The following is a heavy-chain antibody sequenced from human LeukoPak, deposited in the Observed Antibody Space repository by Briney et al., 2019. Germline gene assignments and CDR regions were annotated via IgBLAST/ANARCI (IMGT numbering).Heavy chain of an antibody. V-gene: IGHV4-61*10. J-gene: IGHJ4*02. CDR3: ARQVRSGWYFTDY. Sequence: PSETLSLTCTVSGGSISSGSYYWSWIRQPAGKGLEWIGYIYYSGSTNYNPSLKSRVTISVDTSKNQFSLKLSSVTAADTAVYYCARQVRSGWYFTDYWGQGTLVTVSS. CDR2: IYYSGST. CDR1: GGSISSGSYY. D-gene: IGHD6-19*01.